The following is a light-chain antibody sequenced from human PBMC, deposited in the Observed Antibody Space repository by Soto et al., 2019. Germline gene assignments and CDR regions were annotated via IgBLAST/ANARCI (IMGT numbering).Light chain of an antibody. CDR3: QQNNRWPHIT. J-gene: IGKJ5*01. V-gene: IGKV3-15*01. CDR2: GSS. Sequence: EIVLTQSPGTLSLSPGERATLSCRASQSVGSNLAWFQQKPGQAPRLLIYGSSTRATGFPARFSGSGSGADFTLTISNLQSEDFAVYFCQQNNRWPHITFGQGTRLEIK. CDR1: QSVGSN.